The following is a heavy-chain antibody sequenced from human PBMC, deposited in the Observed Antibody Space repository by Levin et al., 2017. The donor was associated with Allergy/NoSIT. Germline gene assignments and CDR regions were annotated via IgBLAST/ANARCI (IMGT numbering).Heavy chain of an antibody. Sequence: GGSLRLSCAASGFTFSSYAMSWVRQAPGKGLEWVSAISGSGGSTYYADSVKGRFTISRDNSKNTLYLQMNSLRAEDTAVYYCAKSDGSGSYYNRVSGAFDIWGQGTMVTVSS. CDR2: ISGSGGST. CDR1: GFTFSSYA. D-gene: IGHD3-10*01. J-gene: IGHJ3*02. CDR3: AKSDGSGSYYNRVSGAFDI. V-gene: IGHV3-23*01.